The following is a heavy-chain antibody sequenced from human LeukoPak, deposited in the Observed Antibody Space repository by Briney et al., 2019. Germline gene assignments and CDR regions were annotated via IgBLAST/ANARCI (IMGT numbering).Heavy chain of an antibody. D-gene: IGHD1-26*01. CDR2: IYYSGST. Sequence: LRLSCAASGFTVSSNYMSWIRQHSGKGLEWIGYIYYSGSTYYNPSLKSRVTISVDTSKNQFSLKLSSVTAADTAVYYCARALGGVGGKGYYGMDVWGQGTTVTVSS. V-gene: IGHV4-31*02. J-gene: IGHJ6*02. CDR3: ARALGGVGGKGYYGMDV. CDR1: GFTVSSNY.